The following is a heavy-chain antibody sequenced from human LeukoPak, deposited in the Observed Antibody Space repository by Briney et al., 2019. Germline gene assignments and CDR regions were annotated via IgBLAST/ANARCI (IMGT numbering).Heavy chain of an antibody. CDR2: ISGSGGST. CDR3: AKPYSGSYYFDY. D-gene: IGHD1-26*01. V-gene: IGHV3-23*01. J-gene: IGHJ4*02. CDR1: GFTFSSYA. Sequence: GGSLRPSRAASGFTFSSYAMSWVRQAPGKGLEWVSGISGSGGSTYYADSVKGRFTISRDNSKNKVYLQMSSLRAEDTAVYYCAKPYSGSYYFDYWGQGTLVTVSS.